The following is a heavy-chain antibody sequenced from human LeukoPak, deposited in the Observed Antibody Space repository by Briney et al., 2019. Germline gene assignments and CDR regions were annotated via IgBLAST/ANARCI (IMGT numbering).Heavy chain of an antibody. D-gene: IGHD3-22*01. CDR3: ARERLGYYDRSGLDY. Sequence: SETLSLTCAVSGYSISSGYYWNWIRQPPGKGLEWIGYIYYSGSTNYNPSLKSRVTTSVDTSKNQFSLKLSSVTAADTAVYYCARERLGYYDRSGLDYWGQGTLVTVSS. J-gene: IGHJ4*02. CDR2: IYYSGST. CDR1: GYSISSGYY. V-gene: IGHV4-61*01.